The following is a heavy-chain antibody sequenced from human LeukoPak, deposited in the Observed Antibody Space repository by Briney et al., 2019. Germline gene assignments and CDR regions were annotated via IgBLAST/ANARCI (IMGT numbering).Heavy chain of an antibody. CDR1: GYTFTSYY. V-gene: IGHV1-46*01. J-gene: IGHJ1*01. CDR3: ARGAYYDSSGYTAEYFQH. D-gene: IGHD3-22*01. CDR2: INPSGGST. Sequence: GASVKVSCXASGYTFTSYYMHWVRQAPGQGLEWMGIINPSGGSTSYAQKFQGRVTMTRDTSTSTVYMELSSLRSEDTAVYYCARGAYYDSSGYTAEYFQHWGQGTLVTVSS.